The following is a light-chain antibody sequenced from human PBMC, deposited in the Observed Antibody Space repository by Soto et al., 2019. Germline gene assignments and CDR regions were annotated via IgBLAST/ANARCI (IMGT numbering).Light chain of an antibody. CDR2: GAS. J-gene: IGKJ4*01. V-gene: IGKV3-15*01. Sequence: EIVMTQSPATLSVSPGERATFSCRASQSVSSNLAWYHQKPGQAPRLLIYGASTRATGIPARFSGSGSGTEFTLTISSLQSDDSAIYYCQQYNTLVTFGGGTKVEIK. CDR3: QQYNTLVT. CDR1: QSVSSN.